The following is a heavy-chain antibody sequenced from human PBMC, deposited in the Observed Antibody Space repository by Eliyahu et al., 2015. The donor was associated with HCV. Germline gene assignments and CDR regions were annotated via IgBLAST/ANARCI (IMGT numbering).Heavy chain of an antibody. CDR2: IHYSGST. Sequence: QVQLQESGPGLVKPSETLSLTCTVXGGSITTYYXSWIRQPPGKGLEWXGXIHYSGSTNYNPSLKSRVTISVDTSKNQFSLKLTSVTAADTAVYYCASGGGGIAVAGTGGWFDPWGQGTLVTVSS. CDR3: ASGGGGIAVAGTGGWFDP. CDR1: GGSITTYY. V-gene: IGHV4-59*01. J-gene: IGHJ5*02. D-gene: IGHD6-19*01.